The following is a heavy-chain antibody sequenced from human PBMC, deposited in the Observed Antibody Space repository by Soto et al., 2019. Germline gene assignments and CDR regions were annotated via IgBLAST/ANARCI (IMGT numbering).Heavy chain of an antibody. D-gene: IGHD4-17*01. CDR3: ARTDYADSWLGAFDF. V-gene: IGHV2-70*13. Sequence: GCSIQTREMCVSWIRQPAGKALEWLALVDWDDEKFYSTSLKTRLTISKDPSKNQVVLTMTNMDPVDTATYYCARTDYADSWLGAFDFWGHWTMVTVSS. CDR2: VDWDDEK. J-gene: IGHJ3*01. CDR1: GCSIQTREMC.